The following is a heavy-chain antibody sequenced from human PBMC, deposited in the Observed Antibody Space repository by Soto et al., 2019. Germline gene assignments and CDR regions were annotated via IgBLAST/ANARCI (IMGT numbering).Heavy chain of an antibody. CDR1: GGSFSGYY. J-gene: IGHJ6*03. CDR3: ARRYDFWSGYYSASPYYSYYYMDV. CDR2: INHSGST. D-gene: IGHD3-3*01. Sequence: SETLSLTCAVYGGSFSGYYWSWLRQPPGKGLEWIGEINHSGSTNYNPSLKSRVAISVDTSKNQFSLKLSSVTAADTAVYYCARRYDFWSGYYSASPYYSYYYMDVWGKGTTVT. V-gene: IGHV4-34*01.